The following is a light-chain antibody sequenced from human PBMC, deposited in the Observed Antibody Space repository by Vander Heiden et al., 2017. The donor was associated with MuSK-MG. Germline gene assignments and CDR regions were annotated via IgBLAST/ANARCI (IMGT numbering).Light chain of an antibody. Sequence: EIVFTQSPATLSLSPGERATLSCRASQSVSSYLAWYQQKPGQAPRLLIYDASNRATGIPARFSGSGSGTDFTLTISSLEPEDFAVYYCQQRSNWPKVTFGHGTKVDIK. CDR1: QSVSSY. J-gene: IGKJ3*01. CDR3: QQRSNWPKVT. CDR2: DAS. V-gene: IGKV3-11*01.